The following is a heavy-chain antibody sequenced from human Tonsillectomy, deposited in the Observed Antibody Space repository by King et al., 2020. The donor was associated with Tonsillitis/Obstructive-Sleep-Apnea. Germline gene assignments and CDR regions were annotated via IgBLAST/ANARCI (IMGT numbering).Heavy chain of an antibody. CDR1: GGSISSVSYY. CDR2: FFYSGST. Sequence: QLQESGPGLVKPSETLSLTCTVSGGSISSVSYYWGWIRQPPGQGLEWIGSFFYSGSTYYNPSLKSRVTIYVDTSKNQFSLKLSSVTAADTAVYYCARQMTTVTTPHDYWGQGTLVTVSS. D-gene: IGHD4-17*01. CDR3: ARQMTTVTTPHDY. V-gene: IGHV4-39*01. J-gene: IGHJ4*02.